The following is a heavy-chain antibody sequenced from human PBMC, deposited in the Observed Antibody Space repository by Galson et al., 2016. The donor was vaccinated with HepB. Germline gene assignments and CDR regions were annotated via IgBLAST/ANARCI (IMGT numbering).Heavy chain of an antibody. Sequence: SLRLSCAASGFTFSTYWMSWVRQAPGKGLEWVATIKEDGSEKYYVDSAKGRCTISRDNAKISLYLQMNSLRAEDTAVYYCARGGGTFAYWGQGTLVPVSS. J-gene: IGHJ4*02. CDR2: IKEDGSEK. CDR1: GFTFSTYW. D-gene: IGHD5-12*01. V-gene: IGHV3-7*03. CDR3: ARGGGTFAY.